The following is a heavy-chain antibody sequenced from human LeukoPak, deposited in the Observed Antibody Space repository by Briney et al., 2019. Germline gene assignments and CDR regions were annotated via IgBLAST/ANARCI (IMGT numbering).Heavy chain of an antibody. J-gene: IGHJ4*02. CDR3: AKDPGLFSRGWDGDF. Sequence: PGGSLRPSCAASGFTFSNYAISWVRQAPGKGLDWVSTIGGSGAKTFYADSVKGRFTISRDNSQNTVHLQMNALGAEDTAVYYCAKDPGLFSRGWDGDFWGQGTQVTVTS. D-gene: IGHD6-19*01. CDR1: GFTFSNYA. CDR2: IGGSGAKT. V-gene: IGHV3-23*01.